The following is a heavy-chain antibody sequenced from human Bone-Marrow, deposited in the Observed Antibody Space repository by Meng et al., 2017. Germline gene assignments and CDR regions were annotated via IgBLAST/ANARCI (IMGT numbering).Heavy chain of an antibody. CDR3: ARRIEAVGIRCFDL. D-gene: IGHD6-13*01. Sequence: EVQLLESGGGLVQHGGSLRRSCAASGLTFSRYAMSWVRQASGKGLEWVSAISDGVIDTFYADSVKGRFTISRDNSRNALYLQVDSLRVEDTALYYCARRIEAVGIRCFDLWGRGTLVTVSS. V-gene: IGHV3-23*01. CDR1: GLTFSRYA. J-gene: IGHJ2*01. CDR2: ISDGVIDT.